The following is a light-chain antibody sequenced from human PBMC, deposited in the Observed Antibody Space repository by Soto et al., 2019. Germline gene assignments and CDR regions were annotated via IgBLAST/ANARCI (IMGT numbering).Light chain of an antibody. CDR1: QGIRND. Sequence: TQITQSPSSLSASVGDRVTITCRASQGIRNDLGWYQLKPGKAPKRLIYAASNLESGVPSRFSGSGSGKEFTITITSTQPEDFATYYCIKHNSFKFNFGGGTKV. CDR2: AAS. J-gene: IGKJ4*01. CDR3: IKHNSFKFN. V-gene: IGKV1-17*01.